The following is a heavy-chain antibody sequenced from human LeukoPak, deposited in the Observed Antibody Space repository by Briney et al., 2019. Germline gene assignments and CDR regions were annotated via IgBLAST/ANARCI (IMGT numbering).Heavy chain of an antibody. D-gene: IGHD3-22*01. CDR2: MNPNSGNT. J-gene: IGHJ4*02. V-gene: IGHV1-8*01. Sequence: ASVKVSCKASGYTFTSYDINWVRQATGQGLEWMGWMNPNSGNTGYAQKFQGRVTITTDESTSTAYMELSSLRSEDTAVYYCARDSYDSSGYSDYWGQGTLVTVSS. CDR1: GYTFTSYD. CDR3: ARDSYDSSGYSDY.